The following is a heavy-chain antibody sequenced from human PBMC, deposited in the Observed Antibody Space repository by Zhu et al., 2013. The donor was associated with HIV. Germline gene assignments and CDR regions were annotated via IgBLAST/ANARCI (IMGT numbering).Heavy chain of an antibody. Sequence: QVQLVQSGAEVKKPGSSVKVSCKASGGTFSSYAISWVRQAPGQGLEWMGGIIPIFGTANYAQKFQGRVTITADKSTSTAYMELSSLRSEDTAVYYCARGTLGTGGGRSYYYGMDVWGQGTTVTVSS. CDR2: IIPIFGTA. V-gene: IGHV1-69*06. D-gene: IGHD2-8*02. CDR1: GGTFSSYA. CDR3: ARGTLGTGGGRSYYYGMDV. J-gene: IGHJ6*02.